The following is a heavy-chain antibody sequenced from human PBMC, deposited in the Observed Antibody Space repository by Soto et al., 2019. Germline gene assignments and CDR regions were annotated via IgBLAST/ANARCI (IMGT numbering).Heavy chain of an antibody. V-gene: IGHV4-4*02. CDR3: ARCGGHYGAYYYYYMDV. Sequence: QVQLQESGPGLVKPSGTLSLTCAVSSGSISSSNWWSWVRQPPGKGLEWIGEIYHSGSTNYNPSLKSRVTISVDKSKNQFSMKLSSVTASDTAVYYCARCGGHYGAYYYYYMDVWGKGTTVTVSS. J-gene: IGHJ6*03. CDR1: SGSISSSNW. D-gene: IGHD4-17*01. CDR2: IYHSGST.